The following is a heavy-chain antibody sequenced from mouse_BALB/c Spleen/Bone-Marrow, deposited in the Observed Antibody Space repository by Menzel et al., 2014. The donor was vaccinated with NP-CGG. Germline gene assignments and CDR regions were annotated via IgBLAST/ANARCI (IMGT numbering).Heavy chain of an antibody. CDR1: GFNIKDTY. Sequence: VQLQQSGAELVKPGASVKLSCTASGFNIKDTYMHWVKQRPEQGLEWIGRIDPANGNTKYGPKFQGKATITADTSSNTAYLQLSSLTSEDTAVYYCARYLLPYGLDYWGQGTSVTVSS. J-gene: IGHJ4*01. D-gene: IGHD1-1*01. CDR3: ARYLLPYGLDY. CDR2: IDPANGNT. V-gene: IGHV14-3*02.